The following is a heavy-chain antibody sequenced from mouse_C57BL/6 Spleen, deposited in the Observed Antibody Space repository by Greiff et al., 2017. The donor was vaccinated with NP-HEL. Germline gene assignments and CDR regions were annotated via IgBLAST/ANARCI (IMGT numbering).Heavy chain of an antibody. D-gene: IGHD3-2*02. V-gene: IGHV1-18*01. CDR1: GYTFTDYN. Sequence: EVQLQQSGPELVKPGASVKIPCKASGYTFTDYNMDWVKQSHGKSLEWIGDINPNNGGTIYNQKFKGKATLTVDKSSSTAYMELRSLTSEDTAVYYCARMGPRQLRLPWFAYWGQGTLVTVSA. CDR3: ARMGPRQLRLPWFAY. CDR2: INPNNGGT. J-gene: IGHJ3*01.